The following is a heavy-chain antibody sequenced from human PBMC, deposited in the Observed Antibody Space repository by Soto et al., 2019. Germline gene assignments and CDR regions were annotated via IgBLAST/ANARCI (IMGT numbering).Heavy chain of an antibody. CDR2: MYYSGST. Sequence: SETLSLTCTVSGGSISSYYWSWIRQPPGKGLEWIGYMYYSGSTNYNPSLKSRVTISVDTSKNQFSLKLSSVTAADTAVYYCAREGPILTGSEADYYYGMDVWGQGTTVTVSS. CDR1: GGSISSYY. D-gene: IGHD3-9*01. V-gene: IGHV4-59*08. CDR3: AREGPILTGSEADYYYGMDV. J-gene: IGHJ6*02.